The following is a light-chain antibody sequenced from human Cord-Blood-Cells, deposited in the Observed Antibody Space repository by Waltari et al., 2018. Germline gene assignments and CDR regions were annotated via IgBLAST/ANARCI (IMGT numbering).Light chain of an antibody. CDR2: EDN. V-gene: IGLV6-57*03. J-gene: IGLJ3*02. CDR1: SGRIASKY. Sequence: NFMLTQPHSVSESPGKTVTISCTRSSGRIASKYVQWYQQRPGSAPTTVIYEDNQRPSGVPDRFSGSIDSSSNSASLTISGLKTEDEADYYCQSYDSSNQVFGGGTKLTVL. CDR3: QSYDSSNQV.